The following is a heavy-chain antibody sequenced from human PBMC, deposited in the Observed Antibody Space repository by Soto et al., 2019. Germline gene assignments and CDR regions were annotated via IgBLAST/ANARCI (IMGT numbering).Heavy chain of an antibody. CDR3: ARGPGYGGNSYYYYGMDV. CDR1: GGSFSGYY. CDR2: INHSGST. Sequence: QVQLQQWGAGLLKPSETLFLTCAVYGGSFSGYYWSWIRQPPGKGLEWIGEINHSGSTNYNPSLKSRVTISVDTSKNQFSLKLSSVTAADTAVYYCARGPGYGGNSYYYYGMDVWGQGTTVTVSS. J-gene: IGHJ6*02. D-gene: IGHD2-21*02. V-gene: IGHV4-34*01.